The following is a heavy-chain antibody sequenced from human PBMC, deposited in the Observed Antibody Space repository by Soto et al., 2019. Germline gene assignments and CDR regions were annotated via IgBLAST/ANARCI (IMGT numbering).Heavy chain of an antibody. J-gene: IGHJ5*02. D-gene: IGHD3-16*02. V-gene: IGHV1-69*08. CDR3: GRDNGVIPESWFDP. Sequence: QVQLVQSGAEVKKPGSSVKVSCKASGGTFSSYTISWVRQAPGQGLEWMGRIIPILGIANYAQKFQGRVTITADKSTSTAYMELSSLRSEDTAVYYWGRDNGVIPESWFDPWGQGTRVTVSS. CDR2: IIPILGIA. CDR1: GGTFSSYT.